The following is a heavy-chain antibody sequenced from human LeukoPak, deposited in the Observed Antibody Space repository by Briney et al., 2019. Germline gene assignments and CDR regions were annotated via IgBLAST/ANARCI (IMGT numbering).Heavy chain of an antibody. J-gene: IGHJ6*02. Sequence: PGRSLRLSCAASGFTFDDYAMHWVRQAPGKGLEWVSGISWNSGHVGYADSVKGRFTISRDNAKNSLYLQMNSLRAEDTAVYYCARVLGYSYGFDYYYGMDVWGQGTTVTVSS. CDR1: GFTFDDYA. V-gene: IGHV3-9*01. CDR2: ISWNSGHV. CDR3: ARVLGYSYGFDYYYGMDV. D-gene: IGHD5-18*01.